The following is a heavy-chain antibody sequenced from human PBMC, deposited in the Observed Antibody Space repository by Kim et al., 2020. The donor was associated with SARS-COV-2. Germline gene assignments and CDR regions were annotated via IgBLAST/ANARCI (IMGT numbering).Heavy chain of an antibody. J-gene: IGHJ4*02. D-gene: IGHD6-19*01. CDR2: INPNSGGT. CDR1: GYTFTGYY. CDR3: ARVMYSSGWNPRRPFDY. V-gene: IGHV1-2*02. Sequence: ASVKVSCKASGYTFTGYYMHWVRQAPGQGLEWMGWINPNSGGTNYAQKFQGRVTMTRDTSISTAYMELSRLRSDDTAVYYCARVMYSSGWNPRRPFDYWGQGTLVTVSS.